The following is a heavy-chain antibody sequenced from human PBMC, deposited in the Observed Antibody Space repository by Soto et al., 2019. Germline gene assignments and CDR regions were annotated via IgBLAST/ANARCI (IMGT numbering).Heavy chain of an antibody. CDR2: IYCSGST. D-gene: IGHD3-10*01. J-gene: IGHJ3*02. CDR3: ARRYGGAFDI. Sequence: SETLSLTCTVSGGSISSYYWSWIRQPPGKGLEWIGYIYCSGSTNYNPSLKSRVTISVDTSKNQFSLKLSSVTAADTAVYYCARRYGGAFDIWGQGTMVTVSS. V-gene: IGHV4-59*08. CDR1: GGSISSYY.